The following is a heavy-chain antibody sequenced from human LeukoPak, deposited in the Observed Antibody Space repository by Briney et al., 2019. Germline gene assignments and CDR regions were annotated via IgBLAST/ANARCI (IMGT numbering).Heavy chain of an antibody. CDR3: AKDVVGTTTFFDH. CDR2: IGGSGVST. J-gene: IGHJ4*02. Sequence: GSLRLSCAASGFTFSNYAMSWVRQAPGRGLEWVSAIGGSGVSTYYADSVKGRFTVSRDNSKNTLYLQMNSLRAEDTAVYHCAKDVVGTTTFFDHWGQGTLVTVSS. CDR1: GFTFSNYA. V-gene: IGHV3-23*01. D-gene: IGHD1-26*01.